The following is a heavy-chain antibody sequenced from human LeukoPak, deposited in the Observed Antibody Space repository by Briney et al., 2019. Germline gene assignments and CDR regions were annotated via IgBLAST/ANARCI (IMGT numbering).Heavy chain of an antibody. Sequence: GRSLRLSCAASGLTFSSYGMHWVRQAPGKGLEWVAVISYDGSNKYYADSVKGRFTISRDNSKNTLYLQMNSLRAEDTAVYYCAKPIAAAAWGYYGMDVWGQGTTVTVSS. CDR3: AKPIAAAAWGYYGMDV. J-gene: IGHJ6*02. CDR2: ISYDGSNK. D-gene: IGHD6-13*01. CDR1: GLTFSSYG. V-gene: IGHV3-30*18.